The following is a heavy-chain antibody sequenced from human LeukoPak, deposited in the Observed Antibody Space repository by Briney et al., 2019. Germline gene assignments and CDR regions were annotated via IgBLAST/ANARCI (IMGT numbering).Heavy chain of an antibody. D-gene: IGHD1-26*01. CDR2: IYPGDSDT. Sequence: GESLKISCKGSGYSFTSYWIGWVLQMPGKDLEWMGIIYPGDSDTRYSPSFQGQVTISADKSISTAYLQWSSLKASDTAMYYCARYQSGSYPYYYYYYMDVWGKGTTVTVSS. J-gene: IGHJ6*03. CDR3: ARYQSGSYPYYYYYYMDV. CDR1: GYSFTSYW. V-gene: IGHV5-51*01.